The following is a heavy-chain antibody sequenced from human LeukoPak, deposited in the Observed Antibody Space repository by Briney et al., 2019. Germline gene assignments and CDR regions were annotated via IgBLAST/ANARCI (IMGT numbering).Heavy chain of an antibody. J-gene: IGHJ4*02. D-gene: IGHD5-12*01. Sequence: GGSLRLSCAASGFTFSSYSMNWVRQAPGKGLEWVSSISSSSSYIYYADSVKGRFTISRDNSKNTLYLQMNSLTAEDTAVYYCARAADTVATAPDYWGQGTLVTVSS. CDR1: GFTFSSYS. V-gene: IGHV3-21*04. CDR2: ISSSSSYI. CDR3: ARAADTVATAPDY.